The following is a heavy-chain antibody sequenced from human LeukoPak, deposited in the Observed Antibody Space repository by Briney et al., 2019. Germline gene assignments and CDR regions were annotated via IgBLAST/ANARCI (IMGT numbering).Heavy chain of an antibody. CDR2: ISYDGSNK. D-gene: IGHD2-2*01. J-gene: IGHJ6*02. CDR1: GFTFSGYW. CDR3: AKDLSPMQPRGAGGMDV. Sequence: GGSLRLSCAASGFTFSGYWMSWVRQAPGKGLEWVAVISYDGSNKYYADSVKGRFTISRDNSKNTLYLQMNSLRAEDTAVFYCAKDLSPMQPRGAGGMDVWGQGTTVTVSS. V-gene: IGHV3-30*18.